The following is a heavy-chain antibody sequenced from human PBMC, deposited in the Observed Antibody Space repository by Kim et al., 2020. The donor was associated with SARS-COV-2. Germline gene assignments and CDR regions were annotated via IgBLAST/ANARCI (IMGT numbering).Heavy chain of an antibody. CDR3: AKDRARGGYGDGGSCWDAFDI. J-gene: IGHJ3*02. Sequence: GGSLRLSCAASRFTFSTYAMSWVRQAPGKGLEWVTAISANGGRKYYADSVKGRFTISRDNSKNTLYLQMNSLRAEDTAVYYCAKDRARGGYGDGGSCWDAFDIWGQGTMVTVSS. D-gene: IGHD2-15*01. CDR1: RFTFSTYA. CDR2: ISANGGRK. V-gene: IGHV3-23*01.